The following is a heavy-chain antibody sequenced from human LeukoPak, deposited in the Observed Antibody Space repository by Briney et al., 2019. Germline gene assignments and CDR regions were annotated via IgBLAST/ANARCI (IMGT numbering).Heavy chain of an antibody. CDR2: INPKSGDT. D-gene: IGHD6-6*01. CDR1: GYTFTDYY. V-gene: IGHV1-2*02. Sequence: GASVKVSCKASGYTFTDYYMHWVRQAPGQGLEWMGWINPKSGDTNHAQKFQGRVTMTRDTSISTAYMELSRLRFDDTAVYYCARQQLVGGFDPWGQGTLVTVSS. J-gene: IGHJ5*02. CDR3: ARQQLVGGFDP.